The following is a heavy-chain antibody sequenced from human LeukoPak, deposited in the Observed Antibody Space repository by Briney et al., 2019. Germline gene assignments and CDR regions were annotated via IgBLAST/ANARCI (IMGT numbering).Heavy chain of an antibody. CDR1: GFTFTNYA. D-gene: IGHD4-17*01. J-gene: IGHJ4*02. CDR2: ISEGVGNT. Sequence: GGSLRLSCVASGFTFTNYAMTWVRQAPGKGLEWVSGISEGVGNTYYADSVKGRFTISRDHSKNTLYLQMNSLRAEDTALYYCAKREKGTTGRFFDYWGQGTLVTVSS. CDR3: AKREKGTTGRFFDY. V-gene: IGHV3-23*01.